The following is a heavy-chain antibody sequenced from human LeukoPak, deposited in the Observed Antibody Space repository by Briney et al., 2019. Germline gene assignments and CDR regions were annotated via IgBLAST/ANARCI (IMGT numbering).Heavy chain of an antibody. CDR1: GFTFSSYE. Sequence: PGGSLRLSFAASGFTFSSYEMNWVRQAPGKGLEWVSYISSSGSTIYYADSVKGRFTISRDNAKNSLYLQMNSLRAEDTAVYYCARGWWELHYWGQGTLVTVSS. V-gene: IGHV3-48*03. D-gene: IGHD1-26*01. CDR2: ISSSGSTI. CDR3: ARGWWELHY. J-gene: IGHJ4*02.